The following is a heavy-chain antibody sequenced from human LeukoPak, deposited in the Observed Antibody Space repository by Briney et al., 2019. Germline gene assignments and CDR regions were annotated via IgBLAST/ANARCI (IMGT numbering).Heavy chain of an antibody. J-gene: IGHJ4*02. CDR1: GFTFNRDW. D-gene: IGHD6-19*01. V-gene: IGHV3-7*01. CDR3: ARLYSTGCYGGPDY. CDR2: IKEDGSET. Sequence: GGSLRLSCAASGFTFNRDWTAWVRQAPGKGLEWVANIKEDGSETLYVESVKGRFTVSRDNAKNSLYLQMSSLRAEDTAVYYCARLYSTGCYGGPDYWGQGTLVAVSS.